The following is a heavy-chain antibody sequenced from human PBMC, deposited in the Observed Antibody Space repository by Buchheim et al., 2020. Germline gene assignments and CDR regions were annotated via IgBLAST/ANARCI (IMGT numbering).Heavy chain of an antibody. CDR2: ISSSGYTT. Sequence: EVQLLESGGDLVQPGGSLRLSCAVSGFTLSNFAMGWFRQTPGKGLEWVSGISSSGYTTKYADSVQGRFTFSRDNSMTTLYLQMNSLRVGDTAVYYCARGDSGWPIFYFDYWGQG. D-gene: IGHD6-19*01. V-gene: IGHV3-23*01. CDR1: GFTLSNFA. CDR3: ARGDSGWPIFYFDY. J-gene: IGHJ4*02.